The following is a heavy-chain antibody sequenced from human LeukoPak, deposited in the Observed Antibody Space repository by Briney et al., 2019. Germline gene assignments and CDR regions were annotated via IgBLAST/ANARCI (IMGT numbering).Heavy chain of an antibody. Sequence: ASVEVSCKASGYTFTCYYIHWVRQAPGQGLEWMGRINPNTGGTNYAQKFQGRVTMTRDTSITTAYMELSRLTSDDTAIYYCAKVPPSITAAGNWLDPWGQGALVTVSS. CDR1: GYTFTCYY. V-gene: IGHV1-2*06. J-gene: IGHJ5*02. D-gene: IGHD6-13*01. CDR3: AKVPPSITAAGNWLDP. CDR2: INPNTGGT.